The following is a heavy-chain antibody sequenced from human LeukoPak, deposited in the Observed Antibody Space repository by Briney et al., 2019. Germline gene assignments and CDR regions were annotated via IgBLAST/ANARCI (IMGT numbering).Heavy chain of an antibody. CDR2: ISGSGGST. J-gene: IGHJ4*02. CDR3: ARSVVAALFDY. D-gene: IGHD2-15*01. V-gene: IGHV3-23*01. Sequence: GGSLRLSCAASGFTLSSYAMSWVRQAPGKGLEWVSAISGSGGSTYYADSVKGRFTISGDNSKNTLYLQMNSLRAEDTAVYYCARSVVAALFDYWGQGTLVTVSP. CDR1: GFTLSSYA.